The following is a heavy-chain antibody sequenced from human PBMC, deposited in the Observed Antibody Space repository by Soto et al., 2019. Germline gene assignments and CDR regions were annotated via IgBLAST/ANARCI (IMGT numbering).Heavy chain of an antibody. CDR3: ARMDYGDPTPFDY. J-gene: IGHJ4*02. V-gene: IGHV3-21*01. CDR1: GFTFSSYS. Sequence: GGSLRLSCAASGFTFSSYSMNWVRQAPGKGLEWVSSISSSSSYIYYADLVKGRFTISRDNAKNSLYLQMNSLRAEDTAVYYCARMDYGDPTPFDYWGQGTLVTVSS. D-gene: IGHD4-17*01. CDR2: ISSSSSYI.